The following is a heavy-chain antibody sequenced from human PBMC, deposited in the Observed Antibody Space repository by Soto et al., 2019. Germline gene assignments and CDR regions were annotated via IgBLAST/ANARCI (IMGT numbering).Heavy chain of an antibody. CDR3: ARVVTLPRFGNWFDP. CDR2: IYHSGST. Sequence: SETLSLTCAVSGGSISSSNWWSWVRQPPGKGLEGIGEIYHSGSTNYNASLKSRVTISVDKSKNQFSLKLSSVTAADTAVYYCARVVTLPRFGNWFDPWGQGTLFTVSS. D-gene: IGHD3-16*01. CDR1: GGSISSSNW. J-gene: IGHJ5*02. V-gene: IGHV4-4*02.